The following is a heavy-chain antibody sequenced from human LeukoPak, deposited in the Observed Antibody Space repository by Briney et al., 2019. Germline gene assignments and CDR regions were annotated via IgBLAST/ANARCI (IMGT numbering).Heavy chain of an antibody. Sequence: RPGGSLRLSCAASGFTFSSYWMHWVRQAPGKGLEWVSGINWNGGSTGYADSVKGRFTISRDNAKNSLYLQMNSLRAEDTALYHCARYRRDCSGGSCYSAMQDYYYYMDVWGKGTTVTISS. V-gene: IGHV3-20*01. CDR3: ARYRRDCSGGSCYSAMQDYYYYMDV. CDR2: INWNGGST. D-gene: IGHD2-15*01. J-gene: IGHJ6*03. CDR1: GFTFSSYW.